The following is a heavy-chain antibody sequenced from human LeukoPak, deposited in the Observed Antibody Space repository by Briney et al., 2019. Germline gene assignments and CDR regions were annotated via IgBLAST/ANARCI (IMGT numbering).Heavy chain of an antibody. V-gene: IGHV3-21*01. D-gene: IGHD4-17*01. J-gene: IGHJ4*02. CDR2: ISSSSSYI. CDR3: ARGQEGDYRFDY. Sequence: GGSLRLSCAASGFTFSSYSMNWVRQAPGKGLEWVSSISSSSSYIYYADSVKGRFTISRDNAKNSLYLQMNSLRAEDTAVYYCARGQEGDYRFDYWGQGTLVTVSS. CDR1: GFTFSSYS.